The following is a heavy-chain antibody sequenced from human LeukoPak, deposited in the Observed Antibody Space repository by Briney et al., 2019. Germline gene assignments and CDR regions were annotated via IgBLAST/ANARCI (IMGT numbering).Heavy chain of an antibody. CDR3: ARDNSVRDEAWWFNP. V-gene: IGHV1-69*13. CDR1: GGTFSSYA. Sequence: ASAKVSCKASGGTFSSYAISWVRQAPGQGLEWMGGIIPIFGTANYAQKFQGRVTITADESTSTAYMELSSLRSEDTAVYYCARDNSVRDEAWWFNPWGQGTLVTVSS. J-gene: IGHJ5*02. CDR2: IIPIFGTA. D-gene: IGHD5-24*01.